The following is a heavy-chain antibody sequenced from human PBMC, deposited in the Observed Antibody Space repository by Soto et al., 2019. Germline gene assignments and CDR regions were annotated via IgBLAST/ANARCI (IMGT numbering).Heavy chain of an antibody. CDR3: ARDLLSYYDFWSGYYSTGPSYYYYMDV. CDR1: GYTFTSYG. CDR2: ISAYNGNT. D-gene: IGHD3-3*01. V-gene: IGHV1-18*01. J-gene: IGHJ6*03. Sequence: ASVKVSCKASGYTFTSYGISWVRQAPGQGLEWMGWISAYNGNTNYAQKLQGRVTMTTDTSTSTAYMELRSLRSDDTAVYYCARDLLSYYDFWSGYYSTGPSYYYYMDVWGKGTTVTVSS.